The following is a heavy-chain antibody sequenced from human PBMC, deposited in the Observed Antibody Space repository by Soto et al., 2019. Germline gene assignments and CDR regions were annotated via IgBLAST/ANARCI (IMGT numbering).Heavy chain of an antibody. V-gene: IGHV4-59*01. CDR1: GGSISSYY. J-gene: IGHJ3*02. Sequence: QVQLQESGPGLVKPSETLSLTCSVSGGSISSYYWSWIRQPPGKGLEWIAYIYYSVTSYNPSVKSRVSISLDTSKNQFSMKLSSVTAADTAVYYCARTYAGSGPNSGGYSFDIWGQGTMVTVSS. CDR3: ARTYAGSGPNSGGYSFDI. D-gene: IGHD3-22*01. CDR2: IYYSVT.